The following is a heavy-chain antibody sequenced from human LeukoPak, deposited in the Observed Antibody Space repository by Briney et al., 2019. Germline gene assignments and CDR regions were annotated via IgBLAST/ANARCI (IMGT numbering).Heavy chain of an antibody. CDR1: GGSISSSSYY. Sequence: SETLSLTCTVSGGSISSSSYYWGWIRQPPGKGLEWIGSIYYSGSTYYNPSLKSRVTISVDTSKNQFSLKLSSVTAPDTAVYYCAREKSGYDYWGQGTLVTVSS. CDR3: AREKSGYDY. CDR2: IYYSGST. J-gene: IGHJ4*02. V-gene: IGHV4-39*02. D-gene: IGHD3-3*01.